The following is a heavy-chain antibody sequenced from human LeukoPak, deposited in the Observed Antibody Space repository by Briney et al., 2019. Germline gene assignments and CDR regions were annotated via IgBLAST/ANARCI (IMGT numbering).Heavy chain of an antibody. Sequence: SETLSLTCTVSGGSISSSSYYWGWIRQPPGKGLEWIGSIYYSGSTYYSPSLKSRVTISVDTSKNQFSLKLSSVTAADTAVYYCARRDLYCSSTSCYVAFDIWGQGTMVTVSS. D-gene: IGHD2-2*01. CDR3: ARRDLYCSSTSCYVAFDI. V-gene: IGHV4-39*01. CDR1: GGSISSSSYY. J-gene: IGHJ3*02. CDR2: IYYSGST.